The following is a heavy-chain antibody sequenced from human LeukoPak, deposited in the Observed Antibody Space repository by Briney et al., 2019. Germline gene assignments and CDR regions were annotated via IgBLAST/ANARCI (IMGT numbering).Heavy chain of an antibody. CDR1: GGSISSNSYY. CDR2: IYYSGST. D-gene: IGHD6-19*01. J-gene: IGHJ6*03. V-gene: IGHV4-39*01. CDR3: ARRSPYYNYYMDV. Sequence: PSETLSLTCTVSGGSISSNSYYWGWIRQPPGKGLEWIGSIYYSGSTYYNPSLKSRVTISVDTFKNQFSLKLSSVTAADAAVYYCARRSPYYNYYMDVWGKGTTVTVSS.